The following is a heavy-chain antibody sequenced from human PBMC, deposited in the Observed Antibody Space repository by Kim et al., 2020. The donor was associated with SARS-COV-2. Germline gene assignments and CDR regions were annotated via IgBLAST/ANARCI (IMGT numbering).Heavy chain of an antibody. CDR2: ISSSSSYT. Sequence: GGSLRLSCAASGFTFSDYYMSWIRQAPGKGLEWVSYISSSSSYTNYADSVKGRFTISRDNAKNSLYLQMNSLRAEDTAVYYCARVGYDYVWGSYRDYHYYDGMDVWGQGTTVTVSS. V-gene: IGHV3-11*05. D-gene: IGHD3-16*02. J-gene: IGHJ6*02. CDR3: ARVGYDYVWGSYRDYHYYDGMDV. CDR1: GFTFSDYY.